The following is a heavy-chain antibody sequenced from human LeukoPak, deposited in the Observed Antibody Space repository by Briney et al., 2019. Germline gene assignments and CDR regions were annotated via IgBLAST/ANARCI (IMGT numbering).Heavy chain of an antibody. D-gene: IGHD5-24*01. CDR2: VYYNGSS. J-gene: IGHJ4*02. V-gene: IGHV4-59*01. CDR3: ARHGYNNPRFDY. CDR1: GGSIGFYY. Sequence: SETLSLSCAVSGGSIGFYYWSWVRQPPGKGLEWIGCVYYNGSSNYNPSLKSRVTISVDTSKIQFSLKLSSVTAADTAVYYCARHGYNNPRFDYWGQGTLVTVSS.